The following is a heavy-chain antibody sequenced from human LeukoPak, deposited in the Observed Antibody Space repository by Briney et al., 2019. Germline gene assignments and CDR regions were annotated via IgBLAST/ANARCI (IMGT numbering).Heavy chain of an antibody. V-gene: IGHV4-39*07. J-gene: IGHJ4*02. CDR1: GGSVSSSSYY. CDR3: ARDTILSGSPLDY. Sequence: SETLSLTCTVSGGSVSSSSYYWGWIRQPPGKRLEWIGSIYYSGTTYYNPSLESRVTVSIDTSKNQFSLKLSSVTAADTAVYYCARDTILSGSPLDYWGQGTLVTVSS. D-gene: IGHD3-10*01. CDR2: IYYSGTT.